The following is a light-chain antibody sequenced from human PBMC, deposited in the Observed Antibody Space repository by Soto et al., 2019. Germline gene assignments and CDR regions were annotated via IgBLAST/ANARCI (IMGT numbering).Light chain of an antibody. CDR2: GAS. V-gene: IGKV3-20*01. CDR3: QQYDTSPPST. J-gene: IGKJ5*01. CDR1: QSVSSSY. Sequence: EIALTQSPGTLSLSPGERATLSCRASQSVSSSYLAWYQQKPGQAPRLLLNGASSRATGIPDRFSGSGAGTDFTLTISSLEPEDVAVYYCQQYDTSPPSTFGQGPLLEIK.